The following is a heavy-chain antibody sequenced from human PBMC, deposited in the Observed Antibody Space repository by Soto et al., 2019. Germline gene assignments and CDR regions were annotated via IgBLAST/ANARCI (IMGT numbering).Heavy chain of an antibody. CDR1: GGSVSSSSYY. J-gene: IGHJ4*02. V-gene: IGHV4-61*01. CDR3: ARDRPAVAGFDY. D-gene: IGHD6-19*01. Sequence: SETLSLTCTVSGGSVSSSSYYWIWIRQPPGKGLEWIGYIYYSGSTKYNPSLKSRVTISVDTSKNQFSLKLSSVTAADTAVYYCARDRPAVAGFDYWGQGTLVTVSS. CDR2: IYYSGST.